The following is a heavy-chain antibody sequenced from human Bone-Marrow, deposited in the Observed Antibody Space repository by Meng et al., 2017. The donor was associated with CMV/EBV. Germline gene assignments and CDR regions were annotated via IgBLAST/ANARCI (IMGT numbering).Heavy chain of an antibody. Sequence: LSGAASGFTFSNYAMSWVRQAPGKGLEWVSGFGSGSGGRAFYADSVKGRFTISRDNSKNTLSLQMNSLRAEDAAVYYCTRDWDYLVYWGQGTLVTVSS. V-gene: IGHV3-23*01. CDR1: GFTFSNYA. J-gene: IGHJ4*02. CDR2: FGSGSGGRA. D-gene: IGHD3-16*01. CDR3: TRDWDYLVY.